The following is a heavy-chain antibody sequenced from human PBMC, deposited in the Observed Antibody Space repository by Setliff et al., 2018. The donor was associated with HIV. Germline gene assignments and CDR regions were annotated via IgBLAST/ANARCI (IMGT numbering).Heavy chain of an antibody. CDR3: ARDGVRGYDSSGYLFSWVRRFHHDYYYYYMDV. Sequence: SVKVSCKASGYTFTSYYMHWVRQAPGQGLEWMGVINPSGGSTSYAQKFQGRVTMTRDTSTSTVYMELSSLRSEDTAVYYCARDGVRGYDSSGYLFSWVRRFHHDYYYYYMDVWGKGTTVTVSS. CDR2: INPSGGST. D-gene: IGHD3-22*01. J-gene: IGHJ6*03. CDR1: GYTFTSYY. V-gene: IGHV1-46*01.